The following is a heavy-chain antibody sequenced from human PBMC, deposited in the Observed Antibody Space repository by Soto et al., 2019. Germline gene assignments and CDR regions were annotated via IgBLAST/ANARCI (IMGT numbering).Heavy chain of an antibody. CDR3: ARGWFGPDV. D-gene: IGHD3-10*01. Sequence: EVQLVESGGGLVQPGGSLRLSCAASGFTLSGRSMHWVRQAPGKGLAWVSGIDNAGTDSTYADSVKGRFTSSRDNAKNMLYRQMNRLRVEDTAVYYCARGWFGPDVWGKGTTVTVSS. CDR2: IDNAGTDS. CDR1: GFTLSGRS. J-gene: IGHJ6*04. V-gene: IGHV3-74*01.